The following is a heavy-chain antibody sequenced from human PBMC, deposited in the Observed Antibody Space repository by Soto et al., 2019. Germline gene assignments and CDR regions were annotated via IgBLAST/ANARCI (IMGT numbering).Heavy chain of an antibody. CDR1: GNTVPNYA. CDR2: INGGNGNT. CDR3: SPDSSGGEFDC. D-gene: IGHD6-25*01. J-gene: IGHJ4*02. Sequence: ASVKVSCKASGNTVPNYAIHWVRQAPGQRLEWMGWINGGNGNTYYSEHFQGRVTFTRDNSKNTVYLHMNSLRAEDTAVYYCSPDSSGGEFDCWGPGTLVTVSS. V-gene: IGHV1-3*01.